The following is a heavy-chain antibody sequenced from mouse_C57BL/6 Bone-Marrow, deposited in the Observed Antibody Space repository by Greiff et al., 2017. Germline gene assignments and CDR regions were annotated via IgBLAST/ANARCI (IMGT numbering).Heavy chain of an antibody. Sequence: VQLQQSGAELARPGASVKMSCKASGYTFTSYTMHWVKQRPGQGLEWIGYINPSSGYTKYNQKFKDKATLTADKSSSTAYMQLSSLTSEDSAVYYCASYYYGSRGYWGQGTTLTVSS. CDR2: INPSSGYT. D-gene: IGHD1-1*01. J-gene: IGHJ2*01. CDR3: ASYYYGSRGY. CDR1: GYTFTSYT. V-gene: IGHV1-4*01.